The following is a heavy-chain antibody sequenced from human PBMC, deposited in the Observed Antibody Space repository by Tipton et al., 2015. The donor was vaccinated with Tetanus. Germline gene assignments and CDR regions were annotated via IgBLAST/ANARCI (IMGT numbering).Heavy chain of an antibody. CDR1: GGSINSETYY. V-gene: IGHV4-31*03. CDR2: IYYSGST. J-gene: IGHJ5*01. D-gene: IGHD2-15*01. CDR3: GSEIDGGPEASSLDS. Sequence: TLSLTCTVSGGSINSETYYWTWIRQRPGAGLEWLGCIYYSGSTFYNPSLRGRLTMSVATTKNQFYLRLTSLNAADTAVYYCGSEIDGGPEASSLDSWGQGILFTVSS.